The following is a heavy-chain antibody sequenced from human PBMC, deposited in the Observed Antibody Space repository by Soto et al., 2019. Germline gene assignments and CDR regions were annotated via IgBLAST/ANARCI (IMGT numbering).Heavy chain of an antibody. Sequence: PWGSLRLSCAASGFTFNSYSMNWVRQAPGRGLEWVSSISSSSRYIYYADSLKGRFTVSRDNAKNSLYLQMNSLRADDTAVYYCAGASSYGTYYFDYWGQGTLVTVSS. CDR1: GFTFNSYS. J-gene: IGHJ4*02. D-gene: IGHD5-18*01. CDR2: ISSSSRYI. CDR3: AGASSYGTYYFDY. V-gene: IGHV3-21*01.